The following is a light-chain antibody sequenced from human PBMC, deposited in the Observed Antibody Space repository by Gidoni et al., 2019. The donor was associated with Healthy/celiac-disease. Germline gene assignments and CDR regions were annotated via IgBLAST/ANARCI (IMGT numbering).Light chain of an antibody. V-gene: IGKV3D-20*01. Sequence: IVLTQSPATLSLSPGERATLSCGASQSVSSSYLAWYQKKPGLAPRLLIYDASSRATGIPDRFSGSGYGTDFTLTISRLEPEDFAVYYCQQYGSSRFTFGPGTKVDIK. CDR3: QQYGSSRFT. J-gene: IGKJ3*01. CDR2: DAS. CDR1: QSVSSSY.